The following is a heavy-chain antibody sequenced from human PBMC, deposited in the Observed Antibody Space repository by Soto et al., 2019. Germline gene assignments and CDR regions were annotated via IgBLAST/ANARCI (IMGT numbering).Heavy chain of an antibody. D-gene: IGHD3-9*01. CDR1: GSTFPSYG. V-gene: IGHV1-18*01. Sequence: ASVKVSCKASGSTFPSYGISWVRQAPGQGLEWMGWISAYNGNTNYAQKLQGRVTMTTDTSTSTAYMELRSLRSDDTAVYYCARDWSANFDGRGFDYWGQGTLVTVSS. CDR3: ARDWSANFDGRGFDY. CDR2: ISAYNGNT. J-gene: IGHJ4*02.